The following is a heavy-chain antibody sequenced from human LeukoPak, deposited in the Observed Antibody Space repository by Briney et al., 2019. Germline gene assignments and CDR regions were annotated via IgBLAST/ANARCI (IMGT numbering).Heavy chain of an antibody. Sequence: TGGSLRLSCAASGFTVSSNYMSWVRQAPGGGLEWGSVIYSGGGTYYTDSVKGRFTISRDNSKNTLYLQMNSLRAEDTAVYYCVRVKAGYYYYTDVWGRGNTVTVSS. D-gene: IGHD3-10*01. V-gene: IGHV3-53*01. CDR2: IYSGGGT. J-gene: IGHJ6*03. CDR1: GFTVSSNY. CDR3: VRVKAGYYYYTDV.